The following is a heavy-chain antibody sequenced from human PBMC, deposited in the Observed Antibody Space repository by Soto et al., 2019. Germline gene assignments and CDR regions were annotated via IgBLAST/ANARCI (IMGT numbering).Heavy chain of an antibody. V-gene: IGHV1-69*01. J-gene: IGHJ5*02. Sequence: QVQLVQSGAEVKKPGSSVKVSCKASGGNFSSYGISWVRQAPGQGLEWMGWFIPMLGTADYAQKFQGRVTVTADESTNTAYLELSSLRSEDTAVYYCAREGGDYGGVGGWFDPWGQGTLVTVSS. CDR3: AREGGDYGGVGGWFDP. D-gene: IGHD4-17*01. CDR1: GGNFSSYG. CDR2: FIPMLGTA.